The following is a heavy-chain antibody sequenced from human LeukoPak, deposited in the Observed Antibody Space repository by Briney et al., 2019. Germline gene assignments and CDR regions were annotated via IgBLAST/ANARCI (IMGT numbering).Heavy chain of an antibody. D-gene: IGHD3-22*01. V-gene: IGHV4-59*08. J-gene: IGHJ4*02. CDR3: ATMSGYDSSGYYRRYYFDY. CDR2: IYYNGST. CDR1: GGSISSYY. Sequence: SETLSLTCTVSGGSISSYYWSWIRQPPGKGLEWIGYIYYNGSTNYNPSLKSRVTISVDTSKNQFSLKLSSVTAADTAVYYCATMSGYDSSGYYRRYYFDYWGQGTLVTVSS.